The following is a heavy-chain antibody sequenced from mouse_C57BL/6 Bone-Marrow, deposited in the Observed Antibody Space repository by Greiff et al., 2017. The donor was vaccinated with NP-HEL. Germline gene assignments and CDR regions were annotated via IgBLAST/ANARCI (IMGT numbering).Heavy chain of an antibody. D-gene: IGHD1-1*01. CDR1: GFTFSDYY. V-gene: IGHV5-16*01. Sequence: EVQRVESEGGLVQPGSSMKLSCTASGFTFSDYYMAWVRQVPEKGLEWVANINYDGSSTYYLDSLKSRFIISRDNAKNILYLQRSSLKSEDTATYYCARDRDYYGSSYGFDYWGQGTTLTVSS. J-gene: IGHJ2*01. CDR2: INYDGSST. CDR3: ARDRDYYGSSYGFDY.